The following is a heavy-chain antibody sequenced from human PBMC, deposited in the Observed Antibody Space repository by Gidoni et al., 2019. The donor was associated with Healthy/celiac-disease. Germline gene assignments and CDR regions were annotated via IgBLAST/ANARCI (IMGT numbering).Heavy chain of an antibody. CDR2: IYTSGST. Sequence: QVQLQESGPGLVKPSQTLSLTCTVSGGSISSGSYYWSWIRQPAGKGLEWIGRIYTSGSTNYNPSLKSRVTISVDTSKNQFSLKLSSVTAADTAVYYCAREFGVVIIWTGGGHYGMDVWGQGTTVTVSS. CDR3: AREFGVVIIWTGGGHYGMDV. CDR1: GGSISSGSYY. D-gene: IGHD3-3*01. J-gene: IGHJ6*02. V-gene: IGHV4-61*02.